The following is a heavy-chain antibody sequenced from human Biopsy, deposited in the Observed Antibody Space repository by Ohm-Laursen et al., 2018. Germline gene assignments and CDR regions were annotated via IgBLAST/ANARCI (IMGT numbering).Heavy chain of an antibody. Sequence: SETLSLTCAVSGDSISNDYWSWIRQSAGQGLEWIGRIHTSGSTNFNPSLKSRVTTSIDTSKNQFSLRLSSVTAADTAVYYCARAAFGPFDSWGQGALVTVSS. CDR1: GDSISNDY. V-gene: IGHV4-4*07. CDR2: IHTSGST. J-gene: IGHJ4*02. D-gene: IGHD3-16*01. CDR3: ARAAFGPFDS.